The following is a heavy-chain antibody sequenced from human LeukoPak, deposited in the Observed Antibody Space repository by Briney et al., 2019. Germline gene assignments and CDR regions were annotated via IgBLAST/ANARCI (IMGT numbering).Heavy chain of an antibody. Sequence: PSETLSLTCTVSGGSISSGDYYWSWIRQPPGKGLEGIGYIYYSGSTYYNPSLKSRVTISVDTSKNQFSLKLSSVTAADTAAYYCARWSIVGVYDLFDYWGQGTLVTVSS. D-gene: IGHD1-26*01. J-gene: IGHJ4*02. CDR3: ARWSIVGVYDLFDY. CDR2: IYYSGST. V-gene: IGHV4-30-4*08. CDR1: GGSISSGDYY.